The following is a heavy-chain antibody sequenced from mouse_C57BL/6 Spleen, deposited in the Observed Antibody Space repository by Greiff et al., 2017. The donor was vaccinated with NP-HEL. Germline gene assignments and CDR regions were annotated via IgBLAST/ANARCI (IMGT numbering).Heavy chain of an antibody. J-gene: IGHJ3*01. CDR1: GYTFTSYW. CDR3: ASPAY. Sequence: QVQLQQPGAELVKPGASVKLSCKASGYTFTSYWMQWVKQRPGQGLEWIGEFDPSDSYTNYNQNFKGKATLTVDTSSSTAYMQLSSLTSEDAAVHYCASPAYWGQGTLVTVSA. V-gene: IGHV1-50*01. CDR2: FDPSDSYT.